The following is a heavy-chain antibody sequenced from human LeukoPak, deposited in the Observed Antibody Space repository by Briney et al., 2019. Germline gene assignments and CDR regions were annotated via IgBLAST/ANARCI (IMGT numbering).Heavy chain of an antibody. D-gene: IGHD1-26*01. CDR2: ISYDGSNK. CDR3: ARDPDDIEGANFHF. CDR1: GFTFSSYG. J-gene: IGHJ4*02. V-gene: IGHV3-30*03. Sequence: GGSLRLSCAASGFTFSSYGMHWVRQAPGKGLEWVAVISYDGSNKYYADSVRGRFTISRDNAQNSLYLQMNSLTTEDTAVYYCARDPDDIEGANFHFWGQGTLVTVSS.